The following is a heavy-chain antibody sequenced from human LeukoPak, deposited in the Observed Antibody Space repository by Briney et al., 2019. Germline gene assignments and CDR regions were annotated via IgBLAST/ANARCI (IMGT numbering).Heavy chain of an antibody. D-gene: IGHD3-10*01. CDR1: GYTLTELS. Sequence: ASVRVSCKVSGYTLTELSMHWVRQAPGKGLEWMGGFDPEDGETIYAQKFQGRVTMTEDTSTDTAYMELSSLRSEDTAVYYCATLNYYGSGSFDYWGQGTLVTVSS. J-gene: IGHJ4*02. CDR2: FDPEDGET. V-gene: IGHV1-24*01. CDR3: ATLNYYGSGSFDY.